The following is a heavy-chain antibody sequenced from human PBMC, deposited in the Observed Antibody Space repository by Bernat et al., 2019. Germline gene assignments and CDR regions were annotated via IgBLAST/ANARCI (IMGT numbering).Heavy chain of an antibody. CDR2: IGPNGCA. Sequence: EVQLVESGGNLVQPGGSLRLSCSVSGFTLSTYSMHWVRQPPGKGLEYVSAIGPNGCAYYEDSVKGRFTISRDNSKNTLFLQSNSLRVVVIEGYGGHRDLHVGHDDWGQPDDWGQGTLVTVSS. V-gene: IGHV3-64D*06. CDR1: GFTLSTYS. D-gene: IGHD3-16*01. CDR3: HRDLHVGHDDWGQPDD. J-gene: IGHJ1*01.